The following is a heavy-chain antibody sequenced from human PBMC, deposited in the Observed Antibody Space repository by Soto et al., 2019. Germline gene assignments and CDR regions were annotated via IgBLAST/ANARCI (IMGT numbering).Heavy chain of an antibody. V-gene: IGHV3-30-3*01. CDR3: ASDPQGGSYCLDQ. CDR1: GFTFRRYA. J-gene: IGHJ4*02. CDR2: ISDDGNIQ. D-gene: IGHD2-15*01. Sequence: QVQLVESGGGVVQPGRSLRLSCAASGFTFRRYALHWVRQAPGKGLEWVAVISDDGNIQYYADSVKGRFTISRDNFRNSVHLQMNSLRAEDTAVDFCASDPQGGSYCLDQWGQGTLVTVSS.